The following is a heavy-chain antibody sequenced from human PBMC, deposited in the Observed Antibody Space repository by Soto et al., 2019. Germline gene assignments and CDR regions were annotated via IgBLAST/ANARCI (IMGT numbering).Heavy chain of an antibody. J-gene: IGHJ6*02. CDR3: ARDPNPGYSYGAPYYYYGMDV. D-gene: IGHD5-18*01. CDR2: IYYSGST. Sequence: SETLSLTCTVSGGSISSGGYYWSWIRQHPGKGLEWIGYIYYSGSTHYNPSLKSRVTISVDTSKNQFSLKLSSVTAADTAVYYCARDPNPGYSYGAPYYYYGMDVWGQGTTVTVSS. V-gene: IGHV4-31*03. CDR1: GGSISSGGYY.